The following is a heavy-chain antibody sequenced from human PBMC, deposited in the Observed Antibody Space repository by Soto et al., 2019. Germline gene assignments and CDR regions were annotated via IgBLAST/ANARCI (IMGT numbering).Heavy chain of an antibody. CDR1: GYTFTSYG. J-gene: IGHJ4*02. V-gene: IGHV1-18*01. Sequence: QVQLVQSGAEVKKPGASVKVSCKVSGYTFTSYGISWVRQAPGQGLEWMGWISAYNGNTNYAQRLQGRVTLTTDTSTSTAYMELRSLRSDDTAVYFCARAPALNVNTAQKFDYWGQGPLVTVSS. CDR2: ISAYNGNT. CDR3: ARAPALNVNTAQKFDY. D-gene: IGHD5-18*01.